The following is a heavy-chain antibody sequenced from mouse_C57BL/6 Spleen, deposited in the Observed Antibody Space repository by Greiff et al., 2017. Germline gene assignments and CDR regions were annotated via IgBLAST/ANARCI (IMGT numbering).Heavy chain of an antibody. V-gene: IGHV1-42*01. CDR2: INPSTGGT. D-gene: IGHD1-1*01. CDR1: GYSFTGYY. Sequence: VQLKQSGPELVKPGASVKISCKASGYSFTGYYMNWVKQSPEKSLEWIGEINPSTGGTTYNQKFKAKATLTVDKSSSTAYMQLKSLTSEDSAVYYCAVITTVVARYFDVWGTGTTVTVSS. CDR3: AVITTVVARYFDV. J-gene: IGHJ1*03.